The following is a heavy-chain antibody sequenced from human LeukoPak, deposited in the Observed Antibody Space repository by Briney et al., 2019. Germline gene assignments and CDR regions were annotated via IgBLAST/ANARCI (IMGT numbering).Heavy chain of an antibody. CDR3: ARRDFLPAANVHYYYYMDV. Sequence: PGGSLRLSCAASGFTFRNYNMNWVRQAPGKGLEWVSSIDSSSSYVYYADSVRGRFTISRDNAKNSLSLQMNSLSAEDTAVYYCARRDFLPAANVHYYYYMDVWGKGTTVTVSS. CDR1: GFTFRNYN. D-gene: IGHD2-2*01. CDR2: IDSSSSYV. V-gene: IGHV3-21*01. J-gene: IGHJ6*03.